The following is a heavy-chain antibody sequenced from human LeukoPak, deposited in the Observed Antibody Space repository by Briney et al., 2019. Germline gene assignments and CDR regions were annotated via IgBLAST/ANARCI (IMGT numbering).Heavy chain of an antibody. Sequence: GGSLRLSCAASGFTLSTFDMNWVRQAPGRGLEWVSSISTSSRYIYYRDSVKGRFTISRDDAKNSLYLQMNSLTVEDTAVYYCARADCSGSTCYLRHSWFDPWGQGTLVTVSS. CDR2: ISTSSRYI. CDR1: GFTLSTFD. V-gene: IGHV3-21*06. D-gene: IGHD2-2*01. CDR3: ARADCSGSTCYLRHSWFDP. J-gene: IGHJ5*02.